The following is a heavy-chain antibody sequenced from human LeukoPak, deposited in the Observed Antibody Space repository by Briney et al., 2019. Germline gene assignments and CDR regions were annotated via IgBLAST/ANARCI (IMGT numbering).Heavy chain of an antibody. J-gene: IGHJ4*02. Sequence: GGSLRLSCAASGFTFSDYYMSWLRQAPGKGLEWVSYISSSGSTIYYADSVKGRFTISRDNAKNSLYLQMNSLRAEDTAVYYCARDRDEWEIGTHFDYWGQGTLVTVSS. CDR3: ARDRDEWEIGTHFDY. CDR1: GFTFSDYY. V-gene: IGHV3-11*01. D-gene: IGHD1-26*01. CDR2: ISSSGSTI.